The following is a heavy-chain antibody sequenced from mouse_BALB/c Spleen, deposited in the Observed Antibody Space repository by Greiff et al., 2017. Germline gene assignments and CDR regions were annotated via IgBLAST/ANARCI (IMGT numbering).Heavy chain of an antibody. V-gene: IGHV3-6*02. CDR1: GYSITSGYY. Sequence: EVQLKESGPGLVKPSQSLSLTCSVTGYSITSGYYWNWIRQFPGNKLEWMGYISYDGSNNYNPSLKNRISITRDTSKNQFFLKLNSVTTEDTATYYCAREGYGYDYWGQGTTLTVSS. CDR3: AREGYGYDY. D-gene: IGHD1-2*01. J-gene: IGHJ2*01. CDR2: ISYDGSN.